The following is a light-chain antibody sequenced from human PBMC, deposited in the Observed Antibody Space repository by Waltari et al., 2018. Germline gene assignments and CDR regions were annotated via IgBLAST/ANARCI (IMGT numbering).Light chain of an antibody. J-gene: IGLJ3*02. CDR1: SSDVGGHNY. CDR3: SSYSSSSPLWV. V-gene: IGLV2-14*01. CDR2: EVS. Sequence: QSALTQPASVSGSPGPSITIPCTGTSSDVGGHNYVSWYQQYPGKAPNVIIYEVSNRPSGVSNRFSGSKSGNTASLTTSGLQAEDEADYYCSSYSSSSPLWVFGGGTKLTVL.